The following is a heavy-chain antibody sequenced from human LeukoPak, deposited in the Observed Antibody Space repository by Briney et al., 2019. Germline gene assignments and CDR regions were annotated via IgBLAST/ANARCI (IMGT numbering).Heavy chain of an antibody. Sequence: SETLSLTCAVYGGSFSGYYWSWIRQPPGKGLEWIGEINHSGSTNYNPSLKSRVTISVDTSKNRFSLKLSSVTAADTAVYYCARGRVVLMVYAASSNWFDPWGQGTLVTVSS. J-gene: IGHJ5*02. CDR3: ARGRVVLMVYAASSNWFDP. V-gene: IGHV4-34*01. CDR1: GGSFSGYY. D-gene: IGHD2-8*01. CDR2: INHSGST.